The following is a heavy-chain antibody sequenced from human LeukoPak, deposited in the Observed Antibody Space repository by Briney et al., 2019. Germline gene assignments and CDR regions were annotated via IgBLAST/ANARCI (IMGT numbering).Heavy chain of an antibody. V-gene: IGHV1-3*04. Sequence: GASVKVSCKASGYTFTSHVIHWVRQALGPRLDWMGWIDTANGNTQNSQNFQGRVTITRNTSISTAYMELSSLRSEDTAVYYCARWGATTGFDYWGQGTLVTVSS. CDR3: ARWGATTGFDY. CDR1: GYTFTSHV. D-gene: IGHD1-26*01. J-gene: IGHJ4*02. CDR2: IDTANGNT.